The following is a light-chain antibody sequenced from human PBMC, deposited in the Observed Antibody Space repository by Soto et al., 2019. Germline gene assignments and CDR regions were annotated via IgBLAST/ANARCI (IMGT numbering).Light chain of an antibody. CDR3: QPYYSTPRT. CDR1: QSVLYSSNNKNY. Sequence: DIVMTQSPDSLAVYLGERATINCKSSQSVLYSSNNKNYLAWYQQKPGQPPKLLIYWASTRESGVPDRFSGSGSGTDFTLTISRLQAEDVTVYYCQPYYSTPRTFGPGTKVEIK. V-gene: IGKV4-1*01. J-gene: IGKJ1*01. CDR2: WAS.